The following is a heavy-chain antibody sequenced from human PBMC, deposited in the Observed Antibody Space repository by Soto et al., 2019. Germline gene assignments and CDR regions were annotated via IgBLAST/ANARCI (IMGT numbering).Heavy chain of an antibody. CDR2: LDPTGGRT. Sequence: QVHLVQSGAEVKKPGASVKVSCKASGYTFENYYIHWVRQAPGQGLEWLGILDPTGGRTTYAQKFQDRVTMTRDTSTSTVYMELTSLRSNDTALYYCARELQFPHQETGMDVWGQGTTVTVSS. J-gene: IGHJ6*02. V-gene: IGHV1-46*02. CDR1: GYTFENYY. D-gene: IGHD2-15*01. CDR3: ARELQFPHQETGMDV.